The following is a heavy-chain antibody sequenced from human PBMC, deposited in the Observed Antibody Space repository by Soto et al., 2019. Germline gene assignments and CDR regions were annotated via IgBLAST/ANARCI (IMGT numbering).Heavy chain of an antibody. CDR3: ARAGSSSGGRLDY. D-gene: IGHD6-19*01. J-gene: IGHJ4*02. Sequence: GGSLRLSCAASGFTFSHYAMHWARPAPGKGLEFVEVISYDGGNKNYADYVKGRFTISRDNSENTLYLQMNSLRGEDTAVYYCARAGSSSGGRLDYWGQGALVTVSS. CDR2: ISYDGGNK. V-gene: IGHV3-30*03. CDR1: GFTFSHYA.